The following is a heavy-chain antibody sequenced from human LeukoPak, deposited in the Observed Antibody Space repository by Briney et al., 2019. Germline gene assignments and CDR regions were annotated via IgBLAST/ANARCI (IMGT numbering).Heavy chain of an antibody. V-gene: IGHV4-59*08. CDR2: IYYSGST. CDR3: ASYPVSGSYYDY. Sequence: PSETLSLTCTVSGGSMFSYYWSWIRQPPGKGLEWIGYIYYSGSTNYNPSLKSRVTISVDTSKNQFSLKLSSVTAADTAVYYCASYPVSGSYYDYWGQGTMVTVSS. D-gene: IGHD1-26*01. J-gene: IGHJ4*02. CDR1: GGSMFSYY.